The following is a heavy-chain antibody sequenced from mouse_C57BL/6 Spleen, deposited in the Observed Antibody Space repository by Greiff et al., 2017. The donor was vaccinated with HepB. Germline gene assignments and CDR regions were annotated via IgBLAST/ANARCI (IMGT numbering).Heavy chain of an antibody. V-gene: IGHV1-52*01. CDR1: GYTFTSYW. D-gene: IGHD1-1*01. CDR3: AKADYGRNYFDY. J-gene: IGHJ2*01. CDR2: IDPSDSET. Sequence: QVQLKQPGAELVRPGSSVKLSCKASGYTFTSYWMHWVKQRPIQGLEWIGNIDPSDSETHYNQKFKDKATLTVDKSSSTAYMQLSSLTSEDSAVYYCAKADYGRNYFDYWGQGTTLTVSS.